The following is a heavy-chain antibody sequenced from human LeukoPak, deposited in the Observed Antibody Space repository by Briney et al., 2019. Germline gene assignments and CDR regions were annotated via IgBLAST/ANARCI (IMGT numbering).Heavy chain of an antibody. J-gene: IGHJ2*01. Sequence: SETLSLTCTVSGGSISSYYWSWVRQPPGKGLEWIGYIYYSGSTNYNPSLKSRVTISVDTSKNQFSLKLSSVTAADTAVYYCARDRIGVATRFRYFDLWGRGTLVTVSS. D-gene: IGHD5-12*01. CDR2: IYYSGST. CDR1: GGSISSYY. V-gene: IGHV4-59*01. CDR3: ARDRIGVATRFRYFDL.